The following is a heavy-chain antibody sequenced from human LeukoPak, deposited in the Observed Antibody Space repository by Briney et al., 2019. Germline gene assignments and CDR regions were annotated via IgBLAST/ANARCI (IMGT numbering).Heavy chain of an antibody. D-gene: IGHD6-13*01. J-gene: IGHJ3*02. V-gene: IGHV4-4*07. CDR3: ASRGIAAADVAFDI. Sequence: SETLSLTCTVSGGSISSYYWSWIRQPAGKGLEWIGRIYTSGSTNYNPSLKSRVTMSVDTSKNQFSLKLSSVTAADTAVYYCASRGIAAADVAFDIWGQGTMVTVSS. CDR2: IYTSGST. CDR1: GGSISSYY.